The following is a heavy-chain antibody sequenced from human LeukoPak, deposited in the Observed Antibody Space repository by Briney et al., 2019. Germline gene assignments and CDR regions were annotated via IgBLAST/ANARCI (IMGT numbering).Heavy chain of an antibody. CDR1: GFTFSSYG. V-gene: IGHV3-30*02. CDR2: IRYDGSNK. J-gene: IGHJ4*02. Sequence: GGSLRLSCAASGFTFSSYGMHWVRQAPGKGLEWVAFIRYDGSNKYYADSVKGRFTISRDNSKNTLYLQMNSLRAEDTAVYYCAKGAPQITGNIVVVTAISPFDYWGQGTLVTVSS. CDR3: AKGAPQITGNIVVVTAISPFDY. D-gene: IGHD2-21*02.